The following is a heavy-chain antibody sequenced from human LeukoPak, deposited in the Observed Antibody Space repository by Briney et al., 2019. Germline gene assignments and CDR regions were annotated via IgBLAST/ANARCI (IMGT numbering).Heavy chain of an antibody. J-gene: IGHJ5*02. CDR3: ARDRVCRGTGWYLSDH. CDR2: INPYSGDT. V-gene: IGHV1-2*02. D-gene: IGHD6-19*01. CDR1: GYAFTAYY. Sequence: VASVKVSCTASGYAFTAYYIHWVRQAPGQGLEWMGWINPYSGDTNYPQNFQGRVTMTRDTSISTAYMELTRLRYDVTAVYYCARDRVCRGTGWYLSDHWGQGTLVTVSS.